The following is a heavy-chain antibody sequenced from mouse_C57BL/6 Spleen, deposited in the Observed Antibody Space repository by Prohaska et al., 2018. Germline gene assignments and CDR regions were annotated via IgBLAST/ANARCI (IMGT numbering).Heavy chain of an antibody. V-gene: IGHV1-26*01. Sequence: SHGKSLEWIEDINPNNGGTSYNQKFKGKATLTVDKSSSTAYMELRSLTSEDSAVYYCARRGYDYPTTFGYWGQGTTLTVSS. CDR3: ARRGYDYPTTFGY. D-gene: IGHD2-4*01. J-gene: IGHJ2*01. CDR2: INPNNGGT.